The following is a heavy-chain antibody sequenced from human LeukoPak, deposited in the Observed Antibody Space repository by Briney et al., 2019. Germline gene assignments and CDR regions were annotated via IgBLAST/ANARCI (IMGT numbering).Heavy chain of an antibody. CDR2: IIPIFGTA. D-gene: IGHD2-2*01. V-gene: IGHV1-69*05. CDR1: GGTFSSYA. CDR3: ARDLSISSTSCPSH. J-gene: IGHJ4*02. Sequence: SVKVSCKASGGTFSSYAISWVRQAPGQGLEWMGGIIPIFGTANYAQKFQGRVTITTDESTSTAYMELNSLRSDDTAVYHCARDLSISSTSCPSHWGQGTLVTVSS.